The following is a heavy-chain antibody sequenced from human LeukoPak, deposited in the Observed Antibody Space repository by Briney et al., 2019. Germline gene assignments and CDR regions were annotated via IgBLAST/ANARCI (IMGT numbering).Heavy chain of an antibody. Sequence: PGGSLRLSCAASGFTFNSYGMHWVRQAPGKGLEWVAFIRYDGSNKYYADSVKGRFTISRDNSKNTLYLQMNSLRAEDTAVYYCAKDRLVGATYFDYWGQGTLVTVSS. CDR3: AKDRLVGATYFDY. V-gene: IGHV3-30*02. J-gene: IGHJ4*02. D-gene: IGHD1-26*01. CDR1: GFTFNSYG. CDR2: IRYDGSNK.